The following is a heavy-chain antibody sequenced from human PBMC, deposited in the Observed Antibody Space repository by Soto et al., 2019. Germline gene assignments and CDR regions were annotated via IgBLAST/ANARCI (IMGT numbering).Heavy chain of an antibody. Sequence: GGSLRLSCAASGFTFSSYAMSWVRQAPGKGLEWVSAISGSGGSTYYADSVKGRFTISRDNSKNTLYLQMNSLRAEDTAVYYCAKDDCSSTSCYSAGWFDPWGQGTLVTVSS. CDR3: AKDDCSSTSCYSAGWFDP. D-gene: IGHD2-2*01. CDR1: GFTFSSYA. V-gene: IGHV3-23*01. J-gene: IGHJ5*02. CDR2: ISGSGGST.